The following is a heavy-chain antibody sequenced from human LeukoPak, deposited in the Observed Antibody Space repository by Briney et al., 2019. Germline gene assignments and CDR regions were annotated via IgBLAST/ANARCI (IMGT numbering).Heavy chain of an antibody. CDR2: IYSSGST. D-gene: IGHD5-24*01. CDR1: GGSISSYY. CDR3: ARLSATITTPFDY. J-gene: IGHJ4*02. Sequence: SETLSLTCRVSGGSISSYYWSWIRQPPGKGLEWIGYIYSSGSTNYNPSLKSRVTISVDTSKNQFSLKLSSVTAADTAVYYCARLSATITTPFDYWGQGTLVTVSS. V-gene: IGHV4-59*08.